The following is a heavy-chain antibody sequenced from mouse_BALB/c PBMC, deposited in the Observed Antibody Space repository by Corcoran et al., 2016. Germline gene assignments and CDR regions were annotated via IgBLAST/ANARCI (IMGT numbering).Heavy chain of an antibody. CDR2: INPYYGST. D-gene: IGHD1-1*01. CDR1: GYSFTDYI. Sequence: EIQLQQTGPELVKPGASVKISCKASGYSFTDYIMLWVKQSHGKSLEWIGNINPYYGSTSYNLKFKGKATLTVDKSSSTAYMQLNSLTSEDSAVYYCARRDYYGSRYGARDYWGQGTSVTVSS. CDR3: ARRDYYGSRYGARDY. V-gene: IGHV1-39*01. J-gene: IGHJ4*01.